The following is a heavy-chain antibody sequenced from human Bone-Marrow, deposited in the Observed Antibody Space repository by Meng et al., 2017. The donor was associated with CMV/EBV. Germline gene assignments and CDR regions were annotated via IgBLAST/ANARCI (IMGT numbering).Heavy chain of an antibody. CDR3: ARGEVGASRGLFDY. CDR1: GGSFSGYY. D-gene: IGHD1-26*01. Sequence: GSLRLSCAVYGGSFSGYYWSWIRQPPGKGLEWIGEIHHSENTNYNPSLKSRVTISEDTSKNQFSLKLSSVTAADTAVYYCARGEVGASRGLFDYWGQGLLVTGSS. V-gene: IGHV4-34*01. CDR2: IHHSENT. J-gene: IGHJ4*02.